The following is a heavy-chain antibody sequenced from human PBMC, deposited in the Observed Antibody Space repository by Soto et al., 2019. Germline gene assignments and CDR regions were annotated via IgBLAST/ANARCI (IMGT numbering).Heavy chain of an antibody. CDR3: AADQEAGIVGANLGY. D-gene: IGHD1-26*01. V-gene: IGHV3-30-3*02. CDR1: GFTFSSYA. J-gene: IGHJ4*02. CDR2: ISTDGSNK. Sequence: QVQLVESGGGVVQPGRSLRPSCAASGFTFSSYALHWVRQSPGKGLEWVALISTDGSNKFYADSVKGRFTISRDNSKNTLYLQMNGLRPEDTAVYYCAADQEAGIVGANLGYWGQGTLVTVSS.